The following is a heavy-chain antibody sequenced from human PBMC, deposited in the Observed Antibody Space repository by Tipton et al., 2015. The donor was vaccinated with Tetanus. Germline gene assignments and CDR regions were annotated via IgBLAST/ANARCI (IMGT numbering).Heavy chain of an antibody. CDR2: INPSGGST. CDR1: GYTFTSYY. J-gene: IGHJ5*02. CDR3: ARVWSGYLVQVDP. Sequence: QSGAEVKKPGASVKVSCKASGYTFTSYYMHWVRQAPGQGLEWMGIINPSGGSTSYAQKLQGRVTMTTDTSTSTAYVELRSLRSDDTAVYYCARVWSGYLVQVDPWGQGTLVTVSS. D-gene: IGHD3-3*01. V-gene: IGHV1-46*01.